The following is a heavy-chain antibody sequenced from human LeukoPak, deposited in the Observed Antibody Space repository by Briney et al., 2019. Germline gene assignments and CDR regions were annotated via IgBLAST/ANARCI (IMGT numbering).Heavy chain of an antibody. Sequence: SQTLSLTCAISGESVSRNVAAWSWIRQSPSRGLEWLGRTYYRSQWYSEYAVSVKSRISINADTSKNQISLQLNSVTPEDTAVYYCSRDLWPVAPHWFDPWGQGSLVTVSS. J-gene: IGHJ5*02. D-gene: IGHD2-15*01. CDR3: SRDLWPVAPHWFDP. V-gene: IGHV6-1*01. CDR2: TYYRSQWYS. CDR1: GESVSRNVAA.